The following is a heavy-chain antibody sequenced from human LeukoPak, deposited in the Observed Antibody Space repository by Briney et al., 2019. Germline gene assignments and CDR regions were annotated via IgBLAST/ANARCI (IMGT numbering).Heavy chain of an antibody. CDR1: GGSISSGGYY. CDR2: IYYSGST. D-gene: IGHD4-11*01. CDR3: ARVQVSYYCYGMDV. J-gene: IGHJ6*02. V-gene: IGHV4-31*03. Sequence: SETLSLTCTVSGGSISSGGYYWSWIRQHPGKGLEWIGYIYYSGSTYYNPSLKSRVTISVDTSKNQFSLKLSSVTAADTAVYYCARVQVSYYCYGMDVWGQGTTVTVSS.